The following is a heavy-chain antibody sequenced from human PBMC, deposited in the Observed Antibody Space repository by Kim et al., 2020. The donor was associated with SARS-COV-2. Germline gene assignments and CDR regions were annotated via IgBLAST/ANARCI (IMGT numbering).Heavy chain of an antibody. CDR1: GFTVSSNY. D-gene: IGHD3-10*01. J-gene: IGHJ5*02. Sequence: GGSLRLSCAASGFTVSSNYMSWVRQAPGKGLEWVSVIYSGGSTYYADSVKGRFTISRDNSKNTLYLQMNSLRAEDTAVYYCAKLYGSGSLNWFDPWGQGTLVTVSS. CDR2: IYSGGST. V-gene: IGHV3-53*01. CDR3: AKLYGSGSLNWFDP.